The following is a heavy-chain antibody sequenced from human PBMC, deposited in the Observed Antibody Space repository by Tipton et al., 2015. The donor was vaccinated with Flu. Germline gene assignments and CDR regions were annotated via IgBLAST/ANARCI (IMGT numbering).Heavy chain of an antibody. Sequence: TLSLTCTVSGGSISSGSYYWSWIRQPAGKGLEWIGRIYTSGSTNYNPSLKSRVTISVDTSKNQFSLKLSSVTAADTAVYYCARLNGSYALDYWGQGTLVTVSS. J-gene: IGHJ4*02. CDR3: ARLNGSYALDY. CDR2: IYTSGST. D-gene: IGHD1-26*01. V-gene: IGHV4-61*02. CDR1: GGSISSGSYY.